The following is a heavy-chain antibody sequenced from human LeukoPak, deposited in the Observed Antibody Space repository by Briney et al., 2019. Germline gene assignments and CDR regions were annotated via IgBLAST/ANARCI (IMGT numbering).Heavy chain of an antibody. CDR1: GFTFSSYA. D-gene: IGHD6-19*01. J-gene: IGHJ1*01. V-gene: IGHV3-23*01. Sequence: GGSLRLSCAASGFTFSSYAMSWVRQAPGKGLEWVSAISGSGGSTYYAGSVKGRFTISRDNSKNTLYLQMNSLRAEDTAVYYCAKQWLNQYFQHWGQGTLVTVSS. CDR2: ISGSGGST. CDR3: AKQWLNQYFQH.